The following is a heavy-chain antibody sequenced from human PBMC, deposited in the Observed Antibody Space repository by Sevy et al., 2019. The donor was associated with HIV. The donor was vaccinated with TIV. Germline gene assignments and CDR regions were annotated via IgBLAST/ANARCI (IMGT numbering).Heavy chain of an antibody. CDR2: ISGSGGST. CDR1: GFTFSSYA. J-gene: IGHJ6*02. V-gene: IGHV3-23*01. CDR3: AKSMSWLDTAMVADYYYYGMDV. Sequence: GGSLRLSCAASGFTFSSYAMSWVRQAPGKGLEWVSAISGSGGSTYYADSVKGRFTISRDNSKNTLYLQMNSLRAEDTAVYYCAKSMSWLDTAMVADYYYYGMDVWGQGTTVTVSS. D-gene: IGHD5-18*01.